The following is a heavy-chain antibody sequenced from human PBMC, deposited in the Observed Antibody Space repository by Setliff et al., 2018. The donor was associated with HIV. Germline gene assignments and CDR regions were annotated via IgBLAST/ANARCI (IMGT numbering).Heavy chain of an antibody. V-gene: IGHV4-59*08. Sequence: SQTLSLTCTVSGGSITGYFWNWIRQSPGKGLEWIGYIYYNGNTNYNPTLNSRGTISVDTSKNQFSLNLNSVTATDTAVYYCARQGLTMNRGVPAPILYYFDYWGPGILVTVSS. J-gene: IGHJ4*02. CDR2: IYYNGNT. CDR1: GGSITGYF. CDR3: ARQGLTMNRGVPAPILYYFDY. D-gene: IGHD3-10*01.